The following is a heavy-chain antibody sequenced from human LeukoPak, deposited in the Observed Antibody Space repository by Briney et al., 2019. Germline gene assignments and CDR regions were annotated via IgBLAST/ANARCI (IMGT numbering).Heavy chain of an antibody. CDR1: GFTFSSYA. V-gene: IGHV3-23*01. J-gene: IGHJ4*02. CDR2: ISGSGGST. Sequence: PGGSLRLSCAASGFTFSSYAMSWVRQAPGKGLEWVSAISGSGGSTYYADSVKGRFTISRDNSKNTLYLQMDSLRAEDTAEYYCVTTWIAAHNYFDYWGQGTLVTVSS. D-gene: IGHD6-6*01. CDR3: VTTWIAAHNYFDY.